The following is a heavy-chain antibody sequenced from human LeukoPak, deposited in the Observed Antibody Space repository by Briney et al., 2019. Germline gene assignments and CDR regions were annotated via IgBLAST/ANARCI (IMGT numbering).Heavy chain of an antibody. J-gene: IGHJ4*02. CDR3: GRHKGMPGYSTY. CDR1: GGSISGSDYY. D-gene: IGHD4-11*01. CDR2: IYYSGST. Sequence: PSETLSLTCTVSGGSISGSDYYWGWIRQPPGKGREWIGNIYYSGSTYYNPSLKSRVTISVDTSKNQFSLKLSSVTAADTAVYYCGRHKGMPGYSTYWGQGSLVTVSS. V-gene: IGHV4-39*01.